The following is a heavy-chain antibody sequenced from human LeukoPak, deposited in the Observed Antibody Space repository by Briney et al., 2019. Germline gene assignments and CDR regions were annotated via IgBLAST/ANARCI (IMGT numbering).Heavy chain of an antibody. CDR1: GYTFTSYG. J-gene: IGHJ3*02. D-gene: IGHD3-10*01. CDR2: ISAYNGNT. CDR3: ARDLLWFGEFHGRDAFDI. Sequence: ASVKVSCKASGYTFTSYGISWVRQAPGQGLEWMGWISAYNGNTNYAQKLQGRVTMTTDTSTSTAYMELRSLRSDDTAVYYCARDLLWFGEFHGRDAFDIWGQGTMVTVSS. V-gene: IGHV1-18*01.